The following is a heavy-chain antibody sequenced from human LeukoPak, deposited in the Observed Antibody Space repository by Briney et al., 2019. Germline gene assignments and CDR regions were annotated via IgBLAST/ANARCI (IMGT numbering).Heavy chain of an antibody. D-gene: IGHD6-19*01. CDR1: GFTFSNYA. J-gene: IGHJ4*02. CDR3: ARDGVAYRSGWWPYHFDY. V-gene: IGHV3-48*01. CDR2: ISSSSSTI. Sequence: GGSLRLSCAASGFTFSNYAMTWVRQAPGRGLEWVSNISSSSSTIYYADSVKGRFTISRDNAKNSLYLQMNSLRAEDTAVYYCARDGVAYRSGWWPYHFDYWGQGTLVTVSS.